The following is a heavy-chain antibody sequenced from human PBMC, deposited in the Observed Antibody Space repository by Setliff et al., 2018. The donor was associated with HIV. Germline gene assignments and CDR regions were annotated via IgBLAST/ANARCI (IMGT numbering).Heavy chain of an antibody. CDR1: KFTFSSYG. V-gene: IGHV3-30*02. Sequence: GGSLRLSCAASKFTFSSYGMHWVRQAPGKGLEWVSFILYDGSYKYYTDSVKGRFTISRDNSKNTLYLQMSTLRTEDTAVYYCAKNLYSSIWSPLDYWGQGTLVTVSS. CDR2: ILYDGSYK. D-gene: IGHD6-13*01. J-gene: IGHJ4*02. CDR3: AKNLYSSIWSPLDY.